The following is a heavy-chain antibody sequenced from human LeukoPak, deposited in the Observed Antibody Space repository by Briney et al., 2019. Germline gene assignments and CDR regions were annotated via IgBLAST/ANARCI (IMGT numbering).Heavy chain of an antibody. CDR2: IYYSGST. CDR3: ARDKGYFDWLLARYYYYGMDV. D-gene: IGHD3-9*01. Sequence: SETLSLTCTVSGGSISSYYWSWIRQPPGKGLEWIGYIYYSGSTNYNPSLKSRVTISVDTSKNQFSLKLSSVTAADTAVYYCARDKGYFDWLLARYYYYGMDVRGKGTTVTVSS. V-gene: IGHV4-59*01. J-gene: IGHJ6*04. CDR1: GGSISSYY.